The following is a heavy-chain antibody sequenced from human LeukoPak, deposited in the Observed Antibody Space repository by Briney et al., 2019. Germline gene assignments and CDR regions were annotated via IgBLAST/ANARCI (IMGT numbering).Heavy chain of an antibody. CDR3: ARGYSRSWYFNWFDP. V-gene: IGHV4-39*07. Sequence: PSETLSLTCTVSGGSIINSGYYWGWIRQPPGKGLEWIGSVYYSGNTYYNPSLKSRVTISMDTSKNQFSLKLSSVTGADTAVYYCARGYSRSWYFNWFDPWGQGTLVTVSS. D-gene: IGHD6-13*01. CDR2: VYYSGNT. J-gene: IGHJ5*02. CDR1: GGSIINSGYY.